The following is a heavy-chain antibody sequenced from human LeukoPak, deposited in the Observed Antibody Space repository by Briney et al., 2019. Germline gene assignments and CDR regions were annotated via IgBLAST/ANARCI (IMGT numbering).Heavy chain of an antibody. CDR3: AKEYYYGSGSYYNVKRAYFDY. CDR1: GFTFSSYG. CDR2: ISGSGGST. D-gene: IGHD3-10*01. J-gene: IGHJ4*02. Sequence: PGGSLRLSCAASGFTFSSYGMSWVRQAPGKGLEWASAISGSGGSTYYADSVKGRFTISRDNSKNTLYLQMNSLRAEDTAVYYCAKEYYYGSGSYYNVKRAYFDYWGQGTLVTVSS. V-gene: IGHV3-23*01.